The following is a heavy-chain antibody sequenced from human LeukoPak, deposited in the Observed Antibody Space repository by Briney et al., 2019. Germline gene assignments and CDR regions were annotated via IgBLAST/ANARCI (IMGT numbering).Heavy chain of an antibody. Sequence: PSETLSLTCAVYGXSFSGYYWSWIRQPPGKGLEWIGEINHSGSTNYNPSLKSRVTISVDTSKNQFSLKLSSVTAADTAVYYCARENTVGGAFDIWGQGTMVTVSS. J-gene: IGHJ3*02. CDR3: ARENTVGGAFDI. V-gene: IGHV4-34*01. D-gene: IGHD3-16*01. CDR2: INHSGST. CDR1: GXSFSGYY.